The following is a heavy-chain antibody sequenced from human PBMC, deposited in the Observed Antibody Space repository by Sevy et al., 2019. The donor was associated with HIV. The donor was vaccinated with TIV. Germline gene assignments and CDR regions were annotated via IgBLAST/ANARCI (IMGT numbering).Heavy chain of an antibody. V-gene: IGHV4-59*01. J-gene: IGHJ4*02. CDR3: ARSPSYGSGSYSFHPVDY. CDR1: GGSITSYY. Sequence: SETLSLTCTVPGGSITSYYWSWIRQPPGKGLEWIGSIYYSGSTNYNPSLKSRVTISVDTSKNQFSLKLSSVTAADTVVYYCARSPSYGSGSYSFHPVDYWGQGTLVTVSS. D-gene: IGHD3-10*01. CDR2: IYYSGST.